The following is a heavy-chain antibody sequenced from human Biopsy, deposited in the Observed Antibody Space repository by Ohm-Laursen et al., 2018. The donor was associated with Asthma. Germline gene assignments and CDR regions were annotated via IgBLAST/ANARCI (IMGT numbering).Heavy chain of an antibody. CDR3: ARGVDRVTGLLDHFDS. D-gene: IGHD2-21*02. CDR1: GGSINNFY. Sequence: SGTLSLTCTVSGGSINNFYWSWIRPPPGKGLESIGHVYYSGSTNYNPSLKSRVTISIDASKNQFSLKLTSVTAADTAVYYCARGVDRVTGLLDHFDSWGQGTLVTVSS. CDR2: VYYSGST. J-gene: IGHJ4*02. V-gene: IGHV4-59*07.